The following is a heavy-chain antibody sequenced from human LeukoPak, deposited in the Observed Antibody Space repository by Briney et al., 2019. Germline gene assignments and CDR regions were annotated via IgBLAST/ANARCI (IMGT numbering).Heavy chain of an antibody. Sequence: PGGSLRLSCAASGFTFSSYWMHWVRQAPGKGLVWLSRVNSDGNITTYAESVRGRFTISRDNAKNTLYLQMNSLRAEDTAVYYCARRGFVPAFDIWGQGTTVIVTS. D-gene: IGHD3-10*02. V-gene: IGHV3-74*01. CDR2: VNSDGNIT. J-gene: IGHJ3*02. CDR1: GFTFSSYW. CDR3: ARRGFVPAFDI.